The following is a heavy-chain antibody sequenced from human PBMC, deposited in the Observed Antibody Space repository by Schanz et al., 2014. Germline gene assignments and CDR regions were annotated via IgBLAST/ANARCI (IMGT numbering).Heavy chain of an antibody. V-gene: IGHV3-30*04. CDR3: ARESSNDIVLVPGAVFDH. CDR1: GFTFSSYA. J-gene: IGHJ4*02. D-gene: IGHD2-2*01. CDR2: VPFDGSQK. Sequence: QVQLVESGGGVVQPGRSLRLSCAASGFTFSSYALHWVRQAPGQGLEWVAFVPFDGSQKFYADSVKGRFTISRDNSKNTVYLQMNSLRPGDTAVYYCARESSNDIVLVPGAVFDHWGQGILVTVSS.